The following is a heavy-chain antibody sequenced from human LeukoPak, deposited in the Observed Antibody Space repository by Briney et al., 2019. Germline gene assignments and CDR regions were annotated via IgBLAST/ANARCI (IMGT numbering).Heavy chain of an antibody. V-gene: IGHV3-23*01. CDR1: GFTFSSNA. CDR2: ITGSGDSI. J-gene: IGHJ4*02. Sequence: GGSLRLSCAASGFTFSSNAMNWVRQAPGKGLEWVSGITGSGDSIYYADSVKGRFTISRDNSKNTVYLQMNSLRAEDTAVYYCAKSPYYDFWSGYPFDYWGQGTLVTVSS. CDR3: AKSPYYDFWSGYPFDY. D-gene: IGHD3-3*01.